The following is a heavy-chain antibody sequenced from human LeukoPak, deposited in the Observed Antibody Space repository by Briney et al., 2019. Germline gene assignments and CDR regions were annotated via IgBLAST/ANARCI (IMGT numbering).Heavy chain of an antibody. D-gene: IGHD1-7*01. V-gene: IGHV4-4*07. J-gene: IGHJ6*03. CDR1: GGSISSYY. Sequence: SETLSLICTVSGGSISSYYWSWIRQPAGKGLEWIGRIYTSGSTNYNPSLKSRVTMSVDTSKNQFSLKLSSVTAADTAVYYCARDRRLELRRTYYYYYMDVWGKGTTVTVSS. CDR3: ARDRRLELRRTYYYYYMDV. CDR2: IYTSGST.